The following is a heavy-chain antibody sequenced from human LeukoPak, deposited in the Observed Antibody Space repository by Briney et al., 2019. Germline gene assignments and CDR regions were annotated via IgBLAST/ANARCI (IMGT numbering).Heavy chain of an antibody. CDR1: GFTFSSYW. V-gene: IGHV3-7*01. CDR2: IKQDGSEK. D-gene: IGHD5-12*01. Sequence: GGSLRLSCAASGFTFSSYWMSWVRQAPGKGLEWVDNIKQDGSEKYYVDSVKGRFTISRDNAKNSLYLQMNSLRAEDTAVYYCARVNIVATTYGPQYYYYGMDVWGQGTTVTVSS. CDR3: ARVNIVATTYGPQYYYYGMDV. J-gene: IGHJ6*02.